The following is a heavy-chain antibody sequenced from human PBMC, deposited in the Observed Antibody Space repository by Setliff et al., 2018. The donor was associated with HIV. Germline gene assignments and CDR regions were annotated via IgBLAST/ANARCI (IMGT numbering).Heavy chain of an antibody. Sequence: SETLSLTCNVSGGSISSHYWSWIRQPPGKGLEWIGEINHSGSSNYNPSLKSRVTMSGDTSKNKVSLKLRSVSAADTAVYYCARTRGYSLYYFDYWGQGTLVTVSS. J-gene: IGHJ4*02. CDR2: INHSGSS. CDR1: GGSISSHY. D-gene: IGHD5-18*01. V-gene: IGHV4-59*11. CDR3: ARTRGYSLYYFDY.